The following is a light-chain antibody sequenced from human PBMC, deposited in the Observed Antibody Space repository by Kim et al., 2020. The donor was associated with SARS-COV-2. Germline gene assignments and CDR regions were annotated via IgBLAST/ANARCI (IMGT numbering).Light chain of an antibody. CDR1: QSLLHSNGYNY. CDR2: LGS. V-gene: IGKV2-28*01. J-gene: IGKJ1*01. Sequence: DIVMTQSPLSLPVTPGEPASISCRSSQSLLHSNGYNYLDWYLQKPGQSPQLLIYLGSNRASGVPDRFSGSGSGTDFTLKISRVEAEDVGVYYYMQVLQTPTFGQGTKVDIK. CDR3: MQVLQTPT.